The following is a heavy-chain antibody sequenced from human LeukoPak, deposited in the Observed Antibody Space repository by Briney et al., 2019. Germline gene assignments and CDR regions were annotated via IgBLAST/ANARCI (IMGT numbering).Heavy chain of an antibody. V-gene: IGHV1-18*01. CDR1: GYTFTSYG. J-gene: IGHJ5*02. CDR3: ARVFCSSTSCYLSRPGNWFDP. D-gene: IGHD2-2*01. Sequence: ASVKVSCKASGYTFTSYGISWVRQAPGQGLEWMGWISAYNGNTNYAQKLQGRVTMTTDTSTSTAYMELRSLRSDDTAVYYCARVFCSSTSCYLSRPGNWFDPWGQGTLVTASS. CDR2: ISAYNGNT.